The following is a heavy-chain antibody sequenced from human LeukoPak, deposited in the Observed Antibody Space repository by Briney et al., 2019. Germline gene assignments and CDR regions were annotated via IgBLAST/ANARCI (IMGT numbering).Heavy chain of an antibody. D-gene: IGHD3-3*01. CDR1: GFTFSSYS. J-gene: IGHJ6*03. CDR2: ITTTFYT. V-gene: IGHV3-21*01. CDR3: ARAPQYYDFWSGYSNYYYMDV. Sequence: GGSLRLSCAASGFTFSSYSFNWVRQVPGKGLEWVSSITTTFYTYYTDSVKGRFTISRDNAKNSLYLQMISLRAEDTAVYYCARAPQYYDFWSGYSNYYYMDVWGKGTTVTVSS.